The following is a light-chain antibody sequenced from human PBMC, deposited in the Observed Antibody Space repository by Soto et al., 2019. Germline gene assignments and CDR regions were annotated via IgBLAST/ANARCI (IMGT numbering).Light chain of an antibody. J-gene: IGKJ5*01. CDR2: DSS. CDR1: LGLGNY. Sequence: EVVLTQSPGTLCLSPGERATLSCRASLGLGNYLAWYQQKPGQAPRLLIYDSSKRATGIPDRFSGSGSGTDFTLTISGLEPEDSAVYHCQQYDWAPTTFGQGTLLEIK. V-gene: IGKV3-20*01. CDR3: QQYDWAPTT.